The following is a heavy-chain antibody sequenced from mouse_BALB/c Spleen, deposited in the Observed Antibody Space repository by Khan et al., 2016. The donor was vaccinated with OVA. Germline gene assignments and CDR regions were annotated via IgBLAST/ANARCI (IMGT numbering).Heavy chain of an antibody. V-gene: IGHV1-87*01. CDR1: GYTFTSYW. CDR3: ANYRFDYFDY. D-gene: IGHD2-14*01. Sequence: VELVESGAELARPGASVKLSCKSSGYTFTSYWMQWVKQRPGQGLEWIGTIYPGDGDTRYTQKFKGKATLTAAKSSSTAFMQLSILASEDSAVYYCANYRFDYFDYWGQGTTLTVSS. J-gene: IGHJ2*01. CDR2: IYPGDGDT.